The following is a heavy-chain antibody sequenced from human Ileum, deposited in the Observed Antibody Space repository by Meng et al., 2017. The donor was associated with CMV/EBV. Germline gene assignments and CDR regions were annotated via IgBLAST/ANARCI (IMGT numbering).Heavy chain of an antibody. CDR1: GGTFRSYA. CDR3: ARGQVTIFGVAAFDY. Sequence: SGGTFRSYAISCVRQAPGQGLEWMGGIIPILGIANYAQKFQGRVTITADKSTSTAYMELSSLRSEDTAVYYCARGQVTIFGVAAFDYWGQGTLVTVSS. V-gene: IGHV1-69*10. CDR2: IIPILGIA. D-gene: IGHD3-3*01. J-gene: IGHJ4*02.